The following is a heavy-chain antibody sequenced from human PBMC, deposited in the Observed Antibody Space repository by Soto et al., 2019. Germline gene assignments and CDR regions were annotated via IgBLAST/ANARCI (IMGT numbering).Heavy chain of an antibody. CDR3: ARAPSGWYTRSRYNWFDP. CDR2: INHSGST. J-gene: IGHJ5*02. CDR1: GGSFRGYY. D-gene: IGHD6-19*01. V-gene: IGHV4-34*01. Sequence: SETLSLTCGVYGGSFRGYYWSWIRQPPGKGLEWIGEINHSGSTNYNPSLKSRVTISVDTSKNQFSLKLSSVTDADTAVYYCARAPSGWYTRSRYNWFDPWGQGTLVT.